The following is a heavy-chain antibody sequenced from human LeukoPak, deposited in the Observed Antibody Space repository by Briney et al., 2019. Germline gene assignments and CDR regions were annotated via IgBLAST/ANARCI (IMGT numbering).Heavy chain of an antibody. CDR1: GYTFTGYY. D-gene: IGHD3-10*01. V-gene: IGHV1-2*02. CDR2: ISPNSGGT. J-gene: IGHJ5*02. CDR3: ARVPDYYGSGSSSNWFDP. Sequence: ASVKVSCKASGYTFTGYYMHWVRQAPGQGLEWMGWISPNSGGTNYAQKFQGRVTMTRDTSISTAYMELSRLRPDDTAVYYCARVPDYYGSGSSSNWFDPWGQGTLVTVSS.